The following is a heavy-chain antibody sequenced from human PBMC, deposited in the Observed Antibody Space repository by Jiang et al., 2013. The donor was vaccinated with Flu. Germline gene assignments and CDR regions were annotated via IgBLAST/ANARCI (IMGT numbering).Heavy chain of an antibody. Sequence: LLKPSETLSLTCTVSGASISSSHYYWAWIRQPPGKGLEWIGTIFHSGSAFYNPSLKSRVTISVDTSKNQFSLNLTSVTAADTAVFYCARHGDLYWYFDLWGRGTLVTVSS. V-gene: IGHV4-39*01. CDR1: GASISSSHYY. J-gene: IGHJ2*01. CDR3: ARHGDLYWYFDL. CDR2: IFHSGSA. D-gene: IGHD4-17*01.